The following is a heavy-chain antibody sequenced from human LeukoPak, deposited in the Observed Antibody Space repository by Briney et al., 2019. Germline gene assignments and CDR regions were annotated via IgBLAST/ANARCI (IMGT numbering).Heavy chain of an antibody. CDR1: GFTFEDYG. CDR2: ITGNGVST. CDR3: AKCVYSNIYYWFDP. J-gene: IGHJ5*02. Sequence: GGSLRFSCAASGFTFEDYGMHWVRQAPGKGLEWFSLITGNGVSTYYADSVKGRFTISRDNSKNSLYLQMNSLRTEDTALYYCAKCVYSNIYYWFDPWGQGTLVSVSS. D-gene: IGHD6-13*01. V-gene: IGHV3-43*02.